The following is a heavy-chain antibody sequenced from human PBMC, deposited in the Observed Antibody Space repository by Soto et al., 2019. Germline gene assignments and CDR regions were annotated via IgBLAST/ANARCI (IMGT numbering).Heavy chain of an antibody. D-gene: IGHD3-10*01. CDR1: GDSISSYS. CDR3: ARVWGGAFDI. CDR2: IHYNGNT. J-gene: IGHJ3*02. Sequence: SETLSLTCTVSGDSISSYSWSWIRQPPGKGLEWIGNIHYNGNTKYSPSLKSRVTMSVDTSKNHFSLKLSSVTAADTAVYYCARVWGGAFDIWGQGTMVTVSS. V-gene: IGHV4-59*01.